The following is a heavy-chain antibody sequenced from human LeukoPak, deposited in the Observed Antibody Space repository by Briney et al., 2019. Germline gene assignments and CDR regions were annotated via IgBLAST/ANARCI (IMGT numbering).Heavy chain of an antibody. CDR1: GGSVSSGDYY. J-gene: IGHJ4*02. V-gene: IGHV4-30-4*08. D-gene: IGHD1-26*01. Sequence: SETLSLTCTVSGGSVSSGDYYWSWIRQPPGKGLEWIGYIYYSGSTYYNPSLKSRVTISVDTSKNQFSLKLSSVTAADTAVYYCARTAGRGNSDYWGQGNLVTVSS. CDR3: ARTAGRGNSDY. CDR2: IYYSGST.